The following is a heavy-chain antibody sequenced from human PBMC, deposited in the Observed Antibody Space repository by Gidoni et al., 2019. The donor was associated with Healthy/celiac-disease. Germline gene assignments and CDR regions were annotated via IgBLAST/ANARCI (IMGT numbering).Heavy chain of an antibody. CDR2: IYYSGST. Sequence: QVQLQESGPGLVKPSETLSLTCTVSGGPISSYYWSWIRQPPGKGLEWIGYIYYSGSTNYNPSLKSRVTISVDTSKNQFSLKLSSVTAADTAVYYCARGDGFWSGSNYFDYWGQGTLVTVSS. D-gene: IGHD3-3*01. V-gene: IGHV4-59*01. CDR1: GGPISSYY. J-gene: IGHJ4*02. CDR3: ARGDGFWSGSNYFDY.